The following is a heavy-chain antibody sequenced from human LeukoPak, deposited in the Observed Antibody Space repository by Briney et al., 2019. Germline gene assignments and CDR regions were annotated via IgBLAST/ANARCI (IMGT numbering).Heavy chain of an antibody. CDR2: VAYSGRS. V-gene: IGHV4-59*01. J-gene: IGHJ5*02. CDR3: ARVVRGVVTSNWFDP. CDR1: GDSLNTYY. Sequence: SETLSLTCTASGDSLNTYYWTWIRQTPGKGLEWIGLVAYSGRSNYNPSLKSRVSISIDTSKNQFSLALTSVTPADTAVYYCARVVRGVVTSNWFDPWGQGTLVTVSS. D-gene: IGHD2-21*02.